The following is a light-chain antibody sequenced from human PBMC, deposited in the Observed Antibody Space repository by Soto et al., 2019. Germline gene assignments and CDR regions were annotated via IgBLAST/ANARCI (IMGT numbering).Light chain of an antibody. Sequence: QSVLTQSSSASASLGSSVKLTCTLSSGHSSYIIAWHQQQPGKAPRYLMKLEDSGNYNKGSGVPDRFSGSSSGADRYLTISNLQSEDEADYYCETWDSNTRVFRGGTQLTVL. CDR1: SGHSSYI. J-gene: IGLJ2*01. CDR3: ETWDSNTRV. V-gene: IGLV4-60*03. CDR2: LEDSGNY.